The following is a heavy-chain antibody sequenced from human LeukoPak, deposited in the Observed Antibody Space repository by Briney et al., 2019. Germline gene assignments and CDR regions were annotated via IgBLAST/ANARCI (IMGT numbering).Heavy chain of an antibody. CDR3: ARYYCGGDCYSGYFDY. V-gene: IGHV4-39*01. J-gene: IGHJ4*02. D-gene: IGHD2-21*02. Sequence: SETLSLTCTVSGGSISSSSYYWGWIRQPPGKGLEWIGSIYYSGSTYYNPSLKSRVTISVDTSKKQFSLKLSSVTAADSAVYYCARYYCGGDCYSGYFDYWGQGTLVTVSS. CDR2: IYYSGST. CDR1: GGSISSSSYY.